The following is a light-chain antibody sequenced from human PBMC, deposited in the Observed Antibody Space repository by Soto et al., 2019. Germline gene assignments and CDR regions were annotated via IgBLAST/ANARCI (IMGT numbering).Light chain of an antibody. CDR2: EVS. CDR1: SSDVGGYNY. V-gene: IGLV2-14*01. CDR3: SSYTSSSLPV. Sequence: QSALTQPASVSGSPGQSITISCTGTSSDVGGYNYVSWYQQHPGKAPKLMIYEVSNRPSGVSNRFSGSKSGNTASLTISGLQAEDEADYYCSSYTSSSLPVFGGGTQRTVL. J-gene: IGLJ2*01.